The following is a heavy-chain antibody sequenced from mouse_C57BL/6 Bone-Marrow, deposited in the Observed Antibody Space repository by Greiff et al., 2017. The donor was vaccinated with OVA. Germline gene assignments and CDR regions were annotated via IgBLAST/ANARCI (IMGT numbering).Heavy chain of an antibody. D-gene: IGHD4-1*01. CDR2: INPNNGGT. Sequence: EVKLVESGPELVKPGASVKMSCKASGYTFTDYNMHWVKQSHGKSLEWIGYINPNNGGTSYNQKFKGKATLTVNKSSSTAYMELRSLTSEDSAVYYCASWAPYAMDYWGQGTSVTVSS. V-gene: IGHV1-22*01. J-gene: IGHJ4*01. CDR3: ASWAPYAMDY. CDR1: GYTFTDYN.